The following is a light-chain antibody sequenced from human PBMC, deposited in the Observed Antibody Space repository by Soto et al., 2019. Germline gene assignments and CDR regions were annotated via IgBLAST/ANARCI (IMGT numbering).Light chain of an antibody. CDR2: DAS. J-gene: IGKJ1*01. Sequence: DIQMTQSPSTLSASVGDRVTLTCRASQSISSWLAWYQKKPGKAPKLLIYDASSLESGVPSRFSGSGSGTEFNLTISRLQTDDFATYYCQHYNSYSEAFGQGTKVDIK. CDR1: QSISSW. V-gene: IGKV1-5*01. CDR3: QHYNSYSEA.